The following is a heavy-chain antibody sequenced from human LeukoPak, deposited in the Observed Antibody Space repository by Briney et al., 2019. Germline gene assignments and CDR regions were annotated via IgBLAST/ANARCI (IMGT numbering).Heavy chain of an antibody. J-gene: IGHJ4*02. CDR1: GGSISSYY. CDR2: IYTSGST. CDR3: ARESSSSWYFYFDY. Sequence: SETLSLTCTVSGGSISSYYWSWIRQPAGKGLEWIGRIYTSGSTNYNPSLKSRVTMSVDTSKNQFSLKLSSVTAADTAVYYCARESSSSWYFYFDYWGQGTLVTVSS. D-gene: IGHD6-13*01. V-gene: IGHV4-4*07.